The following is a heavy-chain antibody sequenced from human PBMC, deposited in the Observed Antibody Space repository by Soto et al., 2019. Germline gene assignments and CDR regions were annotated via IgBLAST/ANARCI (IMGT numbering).Heavy chain of an antibody. D-gene: IGHD4-17*01. J-gene: IGHJ4*02. Sequence: QVQLVQSGAEVKKPGASVKVSCRASGYTFTGYSVGWVRQAPGQGLEWMGWMSAYSGDTYYAQRFQDRLTMTTDASTSTAYMELTSPTSDDTAVYYWARPSGSYGDYAWSSKYWGQGTLVTVSS. CDR3: ARPSGSYGDYAWSSKY. V-gene: IGHV1-18*01. CDR1: GYTFTGYS. CDR2: MSAYSGDT.